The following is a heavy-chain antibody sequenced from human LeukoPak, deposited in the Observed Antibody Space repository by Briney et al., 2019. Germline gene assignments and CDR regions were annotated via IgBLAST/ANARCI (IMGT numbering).Heavy chain of an antibody. CDR1: GDSVSSNIAA. Sequence: SQTLSLTCAISGDSVSSNIAAWNWIRQSPSRGLEWLGRTYYRSKWYNDYAVSVKSRITINPDTSKNQFSLQLNSVTPEDTAVXXXXXXXXXWLVHYYYYGMDVWGQGTTVTVSS. V-gene: IGHV6-1*01. J-gene: IGHJ6*02. D-gene: IGHD6-19*01. CDR2: TYYRSKWYN. CDR3: XXXXXXWLVHYYYYGMDV.